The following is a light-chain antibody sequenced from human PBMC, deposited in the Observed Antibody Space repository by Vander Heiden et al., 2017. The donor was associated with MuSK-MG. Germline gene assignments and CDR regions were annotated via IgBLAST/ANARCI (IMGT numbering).Light chain of an antibody. CDR1: QSISIN. Sequence: EIVMTQSPATLSVSPGERATLSCRASQSISINLAWYQQKPGQAPRLLIYGASTRATGIPARFSGSGSGTEFTLTISSLQSEDFAVYYCQHENNWAATFGPGTKVEIK. V-gene: IGKV3-15*01. J-gene: IGKJ1*01. CDR2: GAS. CDR3: QHENNWAAT.